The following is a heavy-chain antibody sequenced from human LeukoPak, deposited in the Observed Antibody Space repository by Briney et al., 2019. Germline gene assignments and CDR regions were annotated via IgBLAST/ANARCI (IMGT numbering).Heavy chain of an antibody. CDR2: ISGSGGST. J-gene: IGHJ4*02. CDR1: GFTFSDYA. V-gene: IGHV3-23*01. CDR3: AKDFNPYGSGSYYKL. Sequence: GGPLRLSCAASGFTFSDYAMTWVRQAPGKGLEWVSAISGSGGSTYYADSVKGRFTISRDNSKNTLYLQMNSLRAEDTAVYYCAKDFNPYGSGSYYKLWGQGTLVTVSS. D-gene: IGHD3-10*01.